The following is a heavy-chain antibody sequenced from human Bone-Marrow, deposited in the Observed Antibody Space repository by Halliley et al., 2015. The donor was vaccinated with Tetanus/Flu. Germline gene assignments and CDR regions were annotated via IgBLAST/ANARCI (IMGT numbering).Heavy chain of an antibody. J-gene: IGHJ6*02. Sequence: GRIRVGANNYATAYAASVRGRFTVSRDDSKNPAYLQMDSLKTDDTAVYFCARQYYYDSYGLDVWGQGTTVTVSS. CDR3: ARQYYYDSYGLDV. CDR2: IRVGANNYAT. V-gene: IGHV3-73*01.